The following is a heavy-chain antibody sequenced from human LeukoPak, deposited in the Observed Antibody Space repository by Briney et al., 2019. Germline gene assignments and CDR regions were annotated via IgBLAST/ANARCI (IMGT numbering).Heavy chain of an antibody. J-gene: IGHJ6*03. Sequence: GGSLRLSCAASGFTFSSYSMNWVRQAPGKGLEWVSSISSSSSYIYYADSVKGRFTISRDNAKNSLYLQMNSLRAEDTAVYYCAKAKPPYYSYYMAVWGKGTTVTVSS. CDR1: GFTFSSYS. V-gene: IGHV3-21*01. CDR2: ISSSSSYI. CDR3: AKAKPPYYSYYMAV.